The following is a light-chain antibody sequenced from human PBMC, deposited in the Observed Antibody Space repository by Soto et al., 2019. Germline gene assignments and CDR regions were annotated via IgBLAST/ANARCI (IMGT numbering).Light chain of an antibody. Sequence: EIVMTQSPATLSVSPGERATLSCRASQSVNIYLAWYQQKPGQAPRLLIFGASYRATGIPARFSGSGSGTEFTLTISYLRPEDSAVYFCQQYHDWVTFGGGTKVDI. J-gene: IGKJ4*01. CDR1: QSVNIY. V-gene: IGKV3D-15*01. CDR2: GAS. CDR3: QQYHDWVT.